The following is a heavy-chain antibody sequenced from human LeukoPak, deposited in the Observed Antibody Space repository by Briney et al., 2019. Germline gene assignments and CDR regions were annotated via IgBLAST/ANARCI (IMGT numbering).Heavy chain of an antibody. Sequence: GGSLRLSCSASGFSFSSFAMTWVRQAPGKGLEWISAISGSDGRTFYADSVKGRFTISRDNSKNTLYLQMNSLRAEDTAVYYCAKEGRYSSSWYDYFDYWGQGTLVTVSS. CDR1: GFSFSSFA. D-gene: IGHD6-13*01. J-gene: IGHJ4*02. CDR3: AKEGRYSSSWYDYFDY. V-gene: IGHV3-23*01. CDR2: ISGSDGRT.